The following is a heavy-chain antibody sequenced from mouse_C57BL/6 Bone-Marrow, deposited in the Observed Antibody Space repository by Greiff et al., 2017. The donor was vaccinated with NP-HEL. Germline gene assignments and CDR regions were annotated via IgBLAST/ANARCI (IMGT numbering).Heavy chain of an antibody. CDR2: IDPENGDT. CDR3: TKGGFYGSSVGY. D-gene: IGHD1-1*01. CDR1: GFNIKDDY. V-gene: IGHV14-4*01. Sequence: VQLQQSGAELVRPGASVKLSCTASGFNIKDDYMHWVKQRPEQGLEWIGWIDPENGDTEYASKFQGKATITADPSYNTAFLQLSSLTSEDTAVYYCTKGGFYGSSVGYWGRGTTRTVSS. J-gene: IGHJ2*01.